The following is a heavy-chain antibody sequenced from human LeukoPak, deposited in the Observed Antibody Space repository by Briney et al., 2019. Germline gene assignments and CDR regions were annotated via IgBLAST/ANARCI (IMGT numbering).Heavy chain of an antibody. Sequence: GGSLRLSCAASGFTFSSCSMNWVRQAPGKGLEWVSNISRGSTTIYYADSVKGRFTISRDNAKNSLYLQMNSLRAEDTAVYYCAELGITMIGGVWGKGTTVTISS. V-gene: IGHV3-48*01. CDR1: GFTFSSCS. CDR2: ISRGSTTI. D-gene: IGHD3-10*02. CDR3: AELGITMIGGV. J-gene: IGHJ6*04.